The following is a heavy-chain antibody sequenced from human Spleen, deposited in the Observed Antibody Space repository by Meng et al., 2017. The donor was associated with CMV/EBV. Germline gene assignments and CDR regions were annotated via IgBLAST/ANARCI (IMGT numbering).Heavy chain of an antibody. CDR1: GYSFTSYW. J-gene: IGHJ4*02. CDR2: IYPGDSDT. D-gene: IGHD2-2*02. CDR3: ARYTRVSLIDY. V-gene: IGHV5-51*01. Sequence: GGSLRLSCKGSGYSFTSYWIGWVRQMPGKGLEWMGIIYPGDSDTRYSPSFQGQVTISADKSISTAYLQWSSLKASDTAMYYCARYTRVSLIDYWGQGTLVTVSS.